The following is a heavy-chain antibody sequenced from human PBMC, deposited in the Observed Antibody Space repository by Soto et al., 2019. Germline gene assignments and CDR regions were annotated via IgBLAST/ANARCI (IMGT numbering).Heavy chain of an antibody. J-gene: IGHJ5*02. CDR3: ARRSITYYYDSSGYYPTGWFDP. V-gene: IGHV4-39*01. CDR1: GGSISSSSYY. Sequence: SETLSLTCTVSGGSISSSSYYWSWIRQPPGKGLEWIGSIYYSGSTYYNPSLKSRVTISVDTSKNQFSLKLSSVTAADTAVYYCARRSITYYYDSSGYYPTGWFDPWGQGTLVTVSS. D-gene: IGHD3-22*01. CDR2: IYYSGST.